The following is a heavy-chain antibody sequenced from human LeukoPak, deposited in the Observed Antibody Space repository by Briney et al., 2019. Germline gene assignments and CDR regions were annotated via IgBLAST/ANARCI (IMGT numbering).Heavy chain of an antibody. CDR1: GGTFSSYA. Sequence: ASVKVSCKASGGTFSSYAISWVRQAPGQGLEWMGGIIPIFGTANYAQKFQGRVTITADESTRTAYMELSSLRSEDTAVYYCARDAQSGSYAYGDNWFDPWGQGTLVTVSS. D-gene: IGHD3-16*01. CDR3: ARDAQSGSYAYGDNWFDP. CDR2: IIPIFGTA. V-gene: IGHV1-69*01. J-gene: IGHJ5*02.